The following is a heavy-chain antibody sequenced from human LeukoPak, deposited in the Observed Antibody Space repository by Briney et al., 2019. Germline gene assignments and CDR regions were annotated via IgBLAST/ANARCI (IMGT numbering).Heavy chain of an antibody. J-gene: IGHJ4*02. CDR1: GFTFSSYS. CDR2: INWNGGST. Sequence: PGGSLRLSCAASGFTFSSYSMSWVRQAPGKGLEWVSGINWNGGSTGYADSVKGRFTISRDNSKNTLYLQMNSLRAEDTAVYYCARSSEAGYSSSWYVPSDYWGQGTLVTVSS. CDR3: ARSSEAGYSSSWYVPSDY. D-gene: IGHD6-13*01. V-gene: IGHV3-20*04.